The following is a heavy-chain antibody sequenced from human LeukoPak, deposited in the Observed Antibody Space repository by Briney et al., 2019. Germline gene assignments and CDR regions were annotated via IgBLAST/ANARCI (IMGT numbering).Heavy chain of an antibody. CDR2: IIPIFGTA. D-gene: IGHD2-2*01. V-gene: IGHV1-69*01. CDR1: GGTFSSYA. CDR3: ARDCSSTSCYDGN. Sequence: SVTVSCKASGGTFSSYAISWVRQAPGQGLEWMGGIIPIFGTANYAQKFQRRVTITADESTSTAYMELSSLRSEDTAVYYCARDCSSTSCYDGNWGQGTLVTVSS. J-gene: IGHJ4*02.